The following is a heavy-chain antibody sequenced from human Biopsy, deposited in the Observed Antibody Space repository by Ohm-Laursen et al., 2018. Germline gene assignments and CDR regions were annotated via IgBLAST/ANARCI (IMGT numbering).Heavy chain of an antibody. Sequence: SSVKVSCNAPGGTFSNYGVNWVRQAPGQGLEWLGGNIPILGTGNYAQKFQDRVTVAADTSTSTATMELSSLTTEDTAIYYCARGPHSGSHSCFDYWGRGTLVTVSS. CDR1: GGTFSNYG. J-gene: IGHJ4*02. D-gene: IGHD1-26*01. CDR2: NIPILGTG. CDR3: ARGPHSGSHSCFDY. V-gene: IGHV1-69*06.